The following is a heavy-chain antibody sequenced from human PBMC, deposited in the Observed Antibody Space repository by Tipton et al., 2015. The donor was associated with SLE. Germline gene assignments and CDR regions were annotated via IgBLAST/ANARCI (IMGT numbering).Heavy chain of an antibody. V-gene: IGHV4-61*01. J-gene: IGHJ3*02. Sequence: LRLSCTVSGGSISSGSYYWSWIRQPPGKGLEWIGYIYYSGSTNYSPSLKSRVTISVDTSKNQFSLKLSSVTAADTAVYYCARDQGSWRWLQSRGAFDIWGQGTMVTVSS. D-gene: IGHD5-24*01. CDR2: IYYSGST. CDR3: ARDQGSWRWLQSRGAFDI. CDR1: GGSISSGSYY.